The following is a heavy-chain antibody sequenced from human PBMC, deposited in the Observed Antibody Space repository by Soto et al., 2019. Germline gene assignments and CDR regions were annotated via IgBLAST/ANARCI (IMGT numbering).Heavy chain of an antibody. CDR1: GASISSSNW. J-gene: IGHJ4*02. V-gene: IGHV4-4*02. CDR2: IYHSGST. D-gene: IGHD3-10*01. CDR3: ASRWGEGRVDY. Sequence: QVQLQESGPGLVKPSGTLSLTCAVSGASISSSNWWSWVRQPPGKGLEWIGEIYHSGSTNYNPSLKSRVTISGDKPRNQFSLKLSSVTAAATAVYYCASRWGEGRVDYWGQGTLVTVSS.